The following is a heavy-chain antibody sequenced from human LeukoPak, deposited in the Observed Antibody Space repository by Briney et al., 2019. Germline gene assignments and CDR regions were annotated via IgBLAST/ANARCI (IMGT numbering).Heavy chain of an antibody. CDR2: INHSGST. CDR1: GGSFSGYY. V-gene: IGHV4-34*01. Sequence: SETLSLTCAVYGGSFSGYYWSWIRQPPGKGLEWSGEINHSGSTNYNPSLKSRVTILVDTSKNQFSLKLSSVTAADTDVYYCAREETSSGTVVDYWGQGTLVTVSS. J-gene: IGHJ4*02. CDR3: AREETSSGTVVDY. D-gene: IGHD1-7*01.